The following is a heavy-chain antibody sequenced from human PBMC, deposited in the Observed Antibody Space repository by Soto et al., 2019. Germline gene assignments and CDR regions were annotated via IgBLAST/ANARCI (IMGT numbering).Heavy chain of an antibody. Sequence: SETLSLTCAVSSGSISSSNWWSWVRQPPGKGLEWIGEIYHSGSTNYNPSLKSRVTISVDKSKNQFSLKLGSVTAADTAVYYCARDGYCSGGSCYGKDYYYMDVWGKGTTVTVSS. CDR1: SGSISSSNW. D-gene: IGHD2-15*01. J-gene: IGHJ6*03. V-gene: IGHV4-4*02. CDR2: IYHSGST. CDR3: ARDGYCSGGSCYGKDYYYMDV.